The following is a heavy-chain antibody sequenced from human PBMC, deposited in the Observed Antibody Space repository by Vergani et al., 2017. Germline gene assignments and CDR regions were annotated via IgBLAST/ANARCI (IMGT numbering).Heavy chain of an antibody. CDR1: GVSMQSGSFY. CDR2: VYPSGTT. D-gene: IGHD3-10*01. CDR3: ARHVVHYTSGSFYVSWFDP. Sequence: QVQLHESGPGLVKPSETLSLICSVSGVSMQSGSFYWTWIRQTAERRLEWMGRVYPSGTTNYNPSLNGRVTIFVDKSKNLLSLRLNSVTAADTAVYYCARHVVHYTSGSFYVSWFDPWGQGTLVTVSS. J-gene: IGHJ5*02. V-gene: IGHV4-61*02.